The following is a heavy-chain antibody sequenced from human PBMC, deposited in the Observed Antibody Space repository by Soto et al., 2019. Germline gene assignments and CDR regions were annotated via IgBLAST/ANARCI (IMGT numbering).Heavy chain of an antibody. Sequence: QVQLVESGGGVVQPGRSLRLSCAASGFTFSAYTMHWVRQPPGKGLEWVAVISYDGNNERYTDPVKGRFTVSRDNSKSKLYLQMNSLKSEDTAVYYCARDGYSGRSDGFDIWGQGKMVTVSS. CDR2: ISYDGNNE. V-gene: IGHV3-30-3*01. CDR3: ARDGYSGRSDGFDI. J-gene: IGHJ3*02. CDR1: GFTFSAYT. D-gene: IGHD1-26*01.